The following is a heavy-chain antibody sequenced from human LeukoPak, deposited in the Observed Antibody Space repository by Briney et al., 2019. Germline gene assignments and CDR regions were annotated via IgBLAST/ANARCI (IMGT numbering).Heavy chain of an antibody. Sequence: GGSLRLSRAASGFTFSSYSMNWVRQAPGKGLEWVSSISSSSSYIYYADSVKGRFTISRDNAKNSLYLQMNSLRAEDTAVYYCARVVGGYNYRVDDYWGQGTLVTVSS. CDR2: ISSSSSYI. D-gene: IGHD5-24*01. CDR3: ARVVGGYNYRVDDY. J-gene: IGHJ4*02. V-gene: IGHV3-21*01. CDR1: GFTFSSYS.